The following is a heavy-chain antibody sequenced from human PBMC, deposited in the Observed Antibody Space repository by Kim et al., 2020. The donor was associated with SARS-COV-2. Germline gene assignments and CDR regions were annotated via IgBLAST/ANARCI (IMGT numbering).Heavy chain of an antibody. V-gene: IGHV3-30*04. CDR1: GFTFSSYA. CDR2: ISYDGSNK. Sequence: GGSLRLSCAASGFTFSSYAMHWVRQAPGKGLEWVAVISYDGSNKYYADSVKGRFTISRDNSKNTLYLQMNSLRAEDTAVYYCARSLSGYDSYYYGMDVWGQGTTVTVSS. D-gene: IGHD5-12*01. CDR3: ARSLSGYDSYYYGMDV. J-gene: IGHJ6*02.